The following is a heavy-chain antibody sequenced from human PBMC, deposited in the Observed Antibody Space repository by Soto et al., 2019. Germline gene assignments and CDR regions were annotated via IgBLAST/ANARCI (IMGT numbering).Heavy chain of an antibody. V-gene: IGHV3-23*01. CDR2: IGGSDGST. CDR3: AKYCWKTGSTPTGPDY. Sequence: GGSLRLCCAAYGFTFSTYVMSWVRQAPGKGLQWVASIGGSDGSTYYADSVRGRFTISRDNSNNILYLQMSSLRAEDTALYYCAKYCWKTGSTPTGPDYWGQATMGTV. CDR1: GFTFSTYV. J-gene: IGHJ4*02. D-gene: IGHD1-7*01.